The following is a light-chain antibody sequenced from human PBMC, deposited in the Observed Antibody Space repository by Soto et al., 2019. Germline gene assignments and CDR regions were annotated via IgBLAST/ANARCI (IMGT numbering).Light chain of an antibody. CDR3: QQYNNWPPWT. J-gene: IGKJ1*01. Sequence: EVVMTQSPATLSVSPGERATLSCRASQSFTTNMACYQQKPGQAPRLLIYGASTRSTGIPARFSGSGSGTDFTLTISSLQSEDFAVYYCQQYNNWPPWTFGQGTKVDIK. V-gene: IGKV3-15*01. CDR2: GAS. CDR1: QSFTTN.